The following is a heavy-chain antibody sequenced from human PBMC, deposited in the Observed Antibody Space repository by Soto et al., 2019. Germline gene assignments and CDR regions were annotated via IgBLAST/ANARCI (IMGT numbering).Heavy chain of an antibody. Sequence: QVQLVQSGAEVKKPGSSVKVSCKASGGTFSSYAISWVRQAPGQGLEWMGGIIPIFGTANYAQKFQGRVTITADESTSTAYMELSSLRSEDTAVYYCASHALEYCTNGVCPYQLGSGYYYGMDVWGQGTTVTVSS. CDR3: ASHALEYCTNGVCPYQLGSGYYYGMDV. D-gene: IGHD2-8*01. CDR2: IIPIFGTA. CDR1: GGTFSSYA. J-gene: IGHJ6*02. V-gene: IGHV1-69*12.